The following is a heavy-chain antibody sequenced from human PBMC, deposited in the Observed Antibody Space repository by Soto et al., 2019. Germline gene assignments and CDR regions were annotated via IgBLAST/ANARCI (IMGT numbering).Heavy chain of an antibody. Sequence: QPGGSLRLSCAASGFTFSSYGMHWVRQAPGKGLEWVAVISYDGSNKYYADSVKGRFTISRDNSKNTLYLQMNSLRAEDTAVYYCAKGGRYSYGYSSYYYYGMDVWGQGTTVTVSS. CDR2: ISYDGSNK. CDR3: AKGGRYSYGYSSYYYYGMDV. V-gene: IGHV3-30*18. CDR1: GFTFSSYG. J-gene: IGHJ6*02. D-gene: IGHD5-18*01.